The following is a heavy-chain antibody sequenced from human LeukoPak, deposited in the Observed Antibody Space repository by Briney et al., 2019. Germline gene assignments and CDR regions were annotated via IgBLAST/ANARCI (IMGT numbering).Heavy chain of an antibody. J-gene: IGHJ6*03. CDR3: ARAPAAAGANGDYYYMDV. CDR1: GYTFTSYY. D-gene: IGHD6-13*01. CDR2: INPSGGST. V-gene: IGHV1-46*01. Sequence: GASVKVSCKASGYTFTSYYMHCVRQAPGQRLEWMGIINPSGGSTSYAQKFQGRVTMTRDMSTSTVYMELSSLRSEDTAVYYCARAPAAAGANGDYYYMDVWGKGTTVTVSS.